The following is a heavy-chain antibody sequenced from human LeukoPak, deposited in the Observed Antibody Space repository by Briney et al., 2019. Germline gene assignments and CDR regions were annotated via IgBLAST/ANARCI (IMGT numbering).Heavy chain of an antibody. V-gene: IGHV4-34*01. CDR2: INHSGST. Sequence: SETLSLTCGVSGGSFNDYYWTWIRQPPGKGLEWIGEINHSGSTNYNPSLKSRVTISVDTSKNQFSLKLSSVTAADTAVYYCARGQYCSSTSCYDGNWFDPWGQGTLVTVSS. J-gene: IGHJ5*02. CDR3: ARGQYCSSTSCYDGNWFDP. D-gene: IGHD2-2*01. CDR1: GGSFNDYY.